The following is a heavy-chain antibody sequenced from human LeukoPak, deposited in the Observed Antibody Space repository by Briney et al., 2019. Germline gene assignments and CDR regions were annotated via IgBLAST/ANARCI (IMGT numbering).Heavy chain of an antibody. J-gene: IGHJ6*02. Sequence: VQPGGSLRLSCVGSGFTFSTYAMSWVRQAPGKGLEWVSVVSGNGVTTHYADSVKGRFTISRDNSKNTLYLQMNTLRADDTAVYFCARDLMATIYYYYGMDVWGRGTTVTVSS. CDR1: GFTFSTYA. CDR3: ARDLMATIYYYYGMDV. D-gene: IGHD5-24*01. V-gene: IGHV3-23*01. CDR2: VSGNGVTT.